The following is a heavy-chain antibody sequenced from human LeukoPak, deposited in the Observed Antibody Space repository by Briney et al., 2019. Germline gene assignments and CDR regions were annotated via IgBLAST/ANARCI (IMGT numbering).Heavy chain of an antibody. CDR3: ARGGHYDFWSGPDPGGFITGYYGMDV. CDR1: GYTFTSYG. D-gene: IGHD3-3*01. J-gene: IGHJ6*02. V-gene: IGHV1-18*01. CDR2: ISAYNGNT. Sequence: ASVKVSCKASGYTFTSYGISWVRQAPGQGLEWMGWISAYNGNTNYAQKLQGRVTMTTDTSTSTAYMELRSLRSDDTAVYYCARGGHYDFWSGPDPGGFITGYYGMDVWGQGTTVTVSS.